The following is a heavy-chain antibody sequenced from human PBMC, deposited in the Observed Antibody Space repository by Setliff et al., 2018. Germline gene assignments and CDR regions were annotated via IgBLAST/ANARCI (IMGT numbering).Heavy chain of an antibody. CDR1: GGSFSGYY. Sequence: PSETLSLTCAVYGGSFSGYYWSWIRQPPGKGLEWIGEINHSGSTNYNPSLKSRVTMSVDRSKNQFSLKLSSVTAADTAVYYCARIGDGYNYYFDYWGQGTLVT. J-gene: IGHJ4*02. V-gene: IGHV4-34*01. CDR2: INHSGST. CDR3: ARIGDGYNYYFDY. D-gene: IGHD5-12*01.